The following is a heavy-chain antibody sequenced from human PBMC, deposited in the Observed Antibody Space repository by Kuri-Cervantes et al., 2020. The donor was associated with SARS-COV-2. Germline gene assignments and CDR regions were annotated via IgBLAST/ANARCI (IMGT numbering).Heavy chain of an antibody. D-gene: IGHD2-2*01. J-gene: IGHJ4*02. Sequence: GESLKISCAASGFTFSSYSTNWVRQAPGKGLEWVSYISSSSTIYYADSVKGRFTISRDNAKNSLYLQMNSLRAEDTAVYYCARPYCTSSTCYDGTFDSWGQGTLVTVSS. CDR1: GFTFSSYS. V-gene: IGHV3-48*01. CDR3: ARPYCTSSTCYDGTFDS. CDR2: ISSSSTI.